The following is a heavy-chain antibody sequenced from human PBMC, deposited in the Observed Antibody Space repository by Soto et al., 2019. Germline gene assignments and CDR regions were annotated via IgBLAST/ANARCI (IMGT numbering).Heavy chain of an antibody. D-gene: IGHD3-16*02. V-gene: IGHV3-23*01. CDR1: GFTLSMSA. CDR2: ISDSGDRT. CDR3: AKDRGIIVKAGVAFDV. J-gene: IGHJ3*01. Sequence: EVQLLESGGGLVQPGGSLRLSCASSGFTLSMSAVNWVRQAPGKGLEWVSYISDSGDRTYYADSVKGRFTISRDRSKNTVSLQMDSLRAEDTAVYYCAKDRGIIVKAGVAFDVCGQGTKVTVSS.